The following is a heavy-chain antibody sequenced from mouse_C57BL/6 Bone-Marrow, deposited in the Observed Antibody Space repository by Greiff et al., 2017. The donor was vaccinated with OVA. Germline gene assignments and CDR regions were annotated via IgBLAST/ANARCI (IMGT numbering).Heavy chain of an antibody. CDR2: IHPNSGST. D-gene: IGHD4-1*01. CDR1: GYTFTSYL. Sequence: QVQLQQSGAELVKPGASVKLSCKASGYTFTSYLMHWVKQRPGQGLEWIGMIHPNSGSTNYNEKFKSKATLTVDKSSSTAYMQLSSLTSEDSAVYYCARGRETGCYWYFDVWGTGTTVTVSS. J-gene: IGHJ1*03. CDR3: ARGRETGCYWYFDV. V-gene: IGHV1-64*01.